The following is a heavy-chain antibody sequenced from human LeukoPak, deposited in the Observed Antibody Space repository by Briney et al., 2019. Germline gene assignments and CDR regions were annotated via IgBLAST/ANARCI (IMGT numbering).Heavy chain of an antibody. D-gene: IGHD6-19*01. V-gene: IGHV3-21*01. CDR3: ARESWTVAGSFDY. CDR1: GFTFSSYS. CDR2: ISSSSSYI. J-gene: IGHJ4*02. Sequence: PGGSLRLSCAASGFTFSSYSMNWVRQAPGKGLEWVSSISSSSSYIYYADSVKGRFTISRDNAKSSLYLQMNSLRAEDTAVYYCARESWTVAGSFDYWGQGTLVTVSS.